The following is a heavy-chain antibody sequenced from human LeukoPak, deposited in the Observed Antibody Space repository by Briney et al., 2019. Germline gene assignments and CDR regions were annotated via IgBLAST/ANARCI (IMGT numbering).Heavy chain of an antibody. Sequence: ASVKVSCKVSGSSFSSYTISWVRQAPRQGLEWMGRIIPIHNMINYAQNFQGRVTLTADKSTSTAYMELSSLRSEDTAISYCARGAVAGLEGVDYWGQGTLVTVSS. CDR1: GSSFSSYT. CDR3: ARGAVAGLEGVDY. V-gene: IGHV1-69*02. J-gene: IGHJ4*02. D-gene: IGHD6-19*01. CDR2: IIPIHNMI.